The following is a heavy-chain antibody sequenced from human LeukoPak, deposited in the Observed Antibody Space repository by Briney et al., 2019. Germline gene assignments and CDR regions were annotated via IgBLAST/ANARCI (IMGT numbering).Heavy chain of an antibody. J-gene: IGHJ5*02. V-gene: IGHV1-18*01. Sequence: ASVKVSCKASGYTFSSHGIIWVRQAPGQGLEWIAWISPHTGDIDYAQNLQGRVTVTTDTSTNTAYMELRSLRFDDTAVYYCARERRSFDPWGQGTLVTVSS. CDR2: ISPHTGDI. CDR3: ARERRSFDP. D-gene: IGHD3-16*01. CDR1: GYTFSSHG.